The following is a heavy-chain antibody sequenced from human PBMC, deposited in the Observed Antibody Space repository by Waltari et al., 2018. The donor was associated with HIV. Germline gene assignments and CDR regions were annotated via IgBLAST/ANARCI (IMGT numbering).Heavy chain of an antibody. CDR1: GFSISSNNYY. D-gene: IGHD1-26*01. CDR2: IFYSGTT. J-gene: IGHJ4*02. CDR3: ARHKNRGSYFPVDF. V-gene: IGHV4-39*07. Sequence: QLQLHESGPGLVKPSETLSLTCIVSGFSISSNNYYWGWIRQPPGKGLEWIGNIFYSGTTNYNPSLESRVIISIDTSKSQFSLNLDSVTAADTAIYYCARHKNRGSYFPVDFWGQGTLVAVSS.